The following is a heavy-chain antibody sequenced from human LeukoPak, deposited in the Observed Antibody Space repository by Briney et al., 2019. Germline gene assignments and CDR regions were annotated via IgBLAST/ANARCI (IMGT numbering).Heavy chain of an antibody. CDR2: INHSGST. J-gene: IGHJ6*02. V-gene: IGHV4-34*01. Sequence: SETLSLTCAVYGGSFSGYYWSWIRQPPGKGLEWIGEINHSGSTNYNPSLKSRVTISVDTSKSRFSLRLISVNAADTAVYYCARESLSQSCNTPNCYGGYYHHGMDVWGQGTTVTVSS. CDR3: ARESLSQSCNTPNCYGGYYHHGMDV. D-gene: IGHD2-2*01. CDR1: GGSFSGYY.